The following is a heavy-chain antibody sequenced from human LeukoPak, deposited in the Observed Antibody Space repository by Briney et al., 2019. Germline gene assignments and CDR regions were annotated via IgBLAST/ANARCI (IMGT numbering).Heavy chain of an antibody. CDR1: GYTFTSYG. Sequence: EASVNVSCKASGYTFTSYGISWVRQAPGQGLEWMGWISAYNGNTNYTQKLQGRVTRTTDTSTSTAYMELRSLRSDDTAVYYCARDCSGGSCYDPRHYYYYGMDVWGQGTTVTVSS. V-gene: IGHV1-18*01. CDR2: ISAYNGNT. D-gene: IGHD2-15*01. J-gene: IGHJ6*02. CDR3: ARDCSGGSCYDPRHYYYYGMDV.